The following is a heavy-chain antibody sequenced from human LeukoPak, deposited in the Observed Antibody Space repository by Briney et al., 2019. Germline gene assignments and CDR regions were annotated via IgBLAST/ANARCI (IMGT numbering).Heavy chain of an antibody. J-gene: IGHJ6*02. Sequence: PGRSLRLSCAASGFTFSSYGMHWVRQAPGKGLEWVAVIWYGGSNKYYADSVKGRFTISRDNSKNTLYLQMNSLRAEDTAVYYCARAPSTMVRGPYYYGMDVWGQGTTVTVSS. D-gene: IGHD3-10*01. CDR1: GFTFSSYG. CDR3: ARAPSTMVRGPYYYGMDV. V-gene: IGHV3-33*08. CDR2: IWYGGSNK.